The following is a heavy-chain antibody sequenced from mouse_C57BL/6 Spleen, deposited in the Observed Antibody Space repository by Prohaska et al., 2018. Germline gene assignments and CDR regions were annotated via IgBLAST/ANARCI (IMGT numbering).Heavy chain of an antibody. J-gene: IGHJ4*01. V-gene: IGHV1-39*01. CDR2: INPNYGTT. D-gene: IGHD1-1*01. Sequence: QSTGKSLEWIGVINPNYGTTSFNQKFKGKSTLTVDHSSSTAYMQLNSLTSEDSAVYYCARWVDYYGSSYEDYAMDYWGQGTSVTVSS. CDR3: ARWVDYYGSSYEDYAMDY.